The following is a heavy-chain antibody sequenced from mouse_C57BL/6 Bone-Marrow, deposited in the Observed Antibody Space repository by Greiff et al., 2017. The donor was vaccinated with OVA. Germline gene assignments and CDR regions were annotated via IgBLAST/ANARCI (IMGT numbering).Heavy chain of an antibody. D-gene: IGHD2-2*01. J-gene: IGHJ2*01. Sequence: VQLQQSGAELVRPGTSVKMSCKASGYTFTNYWIGWAKQRPGHGLEWIGDIYPGGGYTNYNEKFKGKATLTADKSSSTAYMQFSSLTSEDSAIYYCAKSEGYDMDYWGQGTTLTVSS. CDR3: AKSEGYDMDY. V-gene: IGHV1-63*01. CDR2: IYPGGGYT. CDR1: GYTFTNYW.